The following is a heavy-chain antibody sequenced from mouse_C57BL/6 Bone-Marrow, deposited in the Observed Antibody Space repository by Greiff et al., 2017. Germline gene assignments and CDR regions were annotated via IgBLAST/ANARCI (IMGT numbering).Heavy chain of an antibody. V-gene: IGHV1-55*01. CDR1: GYTFTSYW. CDR3: ASYYYWSSSLDV. J-gene: IGHJ1*03. Sequence: VQLQQPGAELVKPGASVKMSCKASGYTFTSYWITWVKQRPGQGLEWIGDIYPGSGSTNYNEKFKSKATLTVDTSSSTAYMQLSSLTSEDSAVYYCASYYYWSSSLDVWGTGTTLTVSS. CDR2: IYPGSGST. D-gene: IGHD1-1*01.